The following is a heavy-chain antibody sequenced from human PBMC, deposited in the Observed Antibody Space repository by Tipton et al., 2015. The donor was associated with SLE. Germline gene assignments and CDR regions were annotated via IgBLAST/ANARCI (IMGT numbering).Heavy chain of an antibody. Sequence: SLRLSCAASGFTFTSYTMNCVRQAPGKGLEWVSYITSSSSTIYYADSVKGRFTISRDNAKNSLYLQMNSLRAEDTAVYYCAREGSGGGECPHYYYAMDVWGQGTTVTVSS. V-gene: IGHV3-48*01. D-gene: IGHD3-10*01. J-gene: IGHJ6*02. CDR3: AREGSGGGECPHYYYAMDV. CDR1: GFTFTSYT. CDR2: ITSSSSTI.